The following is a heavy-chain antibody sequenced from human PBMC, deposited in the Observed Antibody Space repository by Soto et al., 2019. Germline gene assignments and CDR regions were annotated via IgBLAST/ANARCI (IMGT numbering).Heavy chain of an antibody. D-gene: IGHD2-8*01. CDR1: GYTFTSYA. J-gene: IGHJ5*02. V-gene: IGHV1-3*01. Sequence: QVQLVQSGAEVKKPGASVKVSCKASGYTFTSYAMHWVRQAPGQRLEWMGWINAGNGNTKYSQKFQGRVTITRDTSASTAYMELSSLRSEDTAVYYCAREHCPNGVCYLPWGQGTLVTVSS. CDR2: INAGNGNT. CDR3: AREHCPNGVCYLP.